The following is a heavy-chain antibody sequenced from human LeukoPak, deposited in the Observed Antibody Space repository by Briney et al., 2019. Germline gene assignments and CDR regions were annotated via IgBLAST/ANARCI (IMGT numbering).Heavy chain of an antibody. D-gene: IGHD2-15*01. J-gene: IGHJ4*02. CDR2: IQQAGSQK. Sequence: PGGSLRLSCAASGFTFSNYWMSWVRQAPGKGLEWVANIQQAGSQKYYVDSVKGRFTISRDNAMNSLYLQMNSLRAEDTAVYYWAKILLEQGLLQYYFGLWGQGTLVTVSS. V-gene: IGHV3-7*01. CDR3: AKILLEQGLLQYYFGL. CDR1: GFTFSNYW.